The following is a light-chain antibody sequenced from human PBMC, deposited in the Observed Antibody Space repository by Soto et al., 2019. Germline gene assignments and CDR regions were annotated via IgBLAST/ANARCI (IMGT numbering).Light chain of an antibody. Sequence: IVWTQSPGALSVSAGEISTPSCRASQSVSSSSLAWYQQKPGQAPRLLISGASNRATGIPDRFSGSGSGTDFTLTISRLEPEDFAVYYCQQYGSSGTFGQGTKVDIK. CDR1: QSVSSSS. CDR3: QQYGSSGT. J-gene: IGKJ1*01. V-gene: IGKV3-20*01. CDR2: GAS.